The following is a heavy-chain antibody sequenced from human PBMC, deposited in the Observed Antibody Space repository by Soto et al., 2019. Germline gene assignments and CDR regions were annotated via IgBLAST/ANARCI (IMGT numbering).Heavy chain of an antibody. CDR3: ASPDPKYSNYVCVY. V-gene: IGHV3-30-3*01. D-gene: IGHD4-4*01. J-gene: IGHJ4*02. CDR1: GLPFSSYA. Sequence: PGGSLRLSCAASGLPFSSYAMHWVRQAPGKGLEWVAVISYDGSNKYYADSVKGRFTISRDNSKNTLYLQMNSLRAEDTAVYYCASPDPKYSNYVCVYWGQGTLVTVSS. CDR2: ISYDGSNK.